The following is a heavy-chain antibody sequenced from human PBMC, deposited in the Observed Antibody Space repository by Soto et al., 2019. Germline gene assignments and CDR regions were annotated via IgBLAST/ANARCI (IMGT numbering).Heavy chain of an antibody. Sequence: QLQLQESGPGLVKPSETLSLTCTVSGGSISSSSYYWGWIRQPPGKGLEWIGSIYYSGSTYYNPSLKSRVTISVDTSKNQFSLKLSSVTAADTAVYYCARHGAEDYGVYYFDYWGQGTLVTVSS. CDR1: GGSISSSSYY. CDR2: IYYSGST. D-gene: IGHD4-17*01. V-gene: IGHV4-39*01. J-gene: IGHJ4*02. CDR3: ARHGAEDYGVYYFDY.